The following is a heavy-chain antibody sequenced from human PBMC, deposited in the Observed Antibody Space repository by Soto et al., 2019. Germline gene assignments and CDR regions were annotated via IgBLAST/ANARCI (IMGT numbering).Heavy chain of an antibody. CDR1: GGSFSSGAYH. Sequence: SETLSLTCTVSGGSFSSGAYHWSWVRQHPGQGLEWIASISYRGITYSNPSLKSRLSMSVDTSKNQFSLNLTSVTAADTAVYHCARMSATGTRWFDPWGQGTLVTVSS. V-gene: IGHV4-31*03. J-gene: IGHJ5*02. CDR2: ISYRGIT. CDR3: ARMSATGTRWFDP. D-gene: IGHD6-13*01.